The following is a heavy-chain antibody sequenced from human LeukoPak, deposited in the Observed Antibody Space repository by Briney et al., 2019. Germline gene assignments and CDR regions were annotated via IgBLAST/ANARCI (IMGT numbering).Heavy chain of an antibody. Sequence: SETLSLTCAVSGGSISSGGYSWSWIRQPPGKGLEWIGYIYHSGSTYYNPSLKSRVTISVDRSKNQFSLKLSSVTAADTAVYYCARASPPFNYGMDVWGQGTTVTVSS. CDR3: ARASPPFNYGMDV. J-gene: IGHJ6*02. D-gene: IGHD3-16*01. CDR2: IYHSGST. V-gene: IGHV4-30-2*01. CDR1: GGSISSGGYS.